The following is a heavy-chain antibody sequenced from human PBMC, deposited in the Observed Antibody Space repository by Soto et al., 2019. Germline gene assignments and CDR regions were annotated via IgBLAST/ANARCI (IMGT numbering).Heavy chain of an antibody. V-gene: IGHV1-2*04. CDR2: INPNSGGT. CDR3: ARTPIAVDRNDDAFDI. J-gene: IGHJ3*02. Sequence: ASVKVSCKASGYTFTGYYMHWVRQAPGQGLEWMGWINPNSGGTNYAQKFQGWVTMTRDTSISAAYMELSRLRSDDTAVYYCARTPIAVDRNDDAFDIWGQGTMVTVSS. CDR1: GYTFTGYY. D-gene: IGHD6-19*01.